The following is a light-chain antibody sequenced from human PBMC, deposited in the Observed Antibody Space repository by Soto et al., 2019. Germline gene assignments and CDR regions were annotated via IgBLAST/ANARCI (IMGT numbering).Light chain of an antibody. CDR1: RSNVETNH. J-gene: IGLJ3*02. V-gene: IGLV1-44*01. Sequence: QSVLTQPPSASGTPGQRVTISCSGSRSNVETNHVNWYQQFPGSAPKLLIHSGDQRPSGVPDRFSGSESGTSASLAISGLLSADEADYYCAVWDDGLNGWVFGGGTKLTVL. CDR3: AVWDDGLNGWV. CDR2: SGD.